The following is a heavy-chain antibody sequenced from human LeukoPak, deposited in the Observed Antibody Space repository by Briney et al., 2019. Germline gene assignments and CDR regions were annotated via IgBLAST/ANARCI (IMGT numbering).Heavy chain of an antibody. D-gene: IGHD3-3*01. J-gene: IGHJ5*02. CDR3: ARGDFWMGFDP. V-gene: IGHV4-30-4*01. CDR1: GGSISRGDYY. Sequence: PSETLSLTCTVSGGSISRGDYYWSWIRQPPGKALAWMGYIYYSGSTYYNPSLKSRVTISVDTSKNQFSLDLNSVTAADTAVYFCARGDFWMGFDPWGQGTLVTVSS. CDR2: IYYSGST.